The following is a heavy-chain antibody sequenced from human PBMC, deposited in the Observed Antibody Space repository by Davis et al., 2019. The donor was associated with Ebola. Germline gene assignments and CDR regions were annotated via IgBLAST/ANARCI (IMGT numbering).Heavy chain of an antibody. D-gene: IGHD3-9*01. J-gene: IGHJ6*02. CDR3: ASVFSRVKEGNYYYYYGMDV. V-gene: IGHV3-74*01. CDR1: GFTFSSYW. CDR2: INSDGSST. Sequence: HTGGSLRLSCAASGFTFSSYWMHWVRQAPGKGLVWVSRINSDGSSTSYADSVKGRFTISRDNAKNTLYLQMNSLRAEDTAVYYCASVFSRVKEGNYYYYYGMDVWGQGTTVTVSS.